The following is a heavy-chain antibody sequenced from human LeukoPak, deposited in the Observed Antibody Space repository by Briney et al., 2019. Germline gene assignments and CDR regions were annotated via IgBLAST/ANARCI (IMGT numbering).Heavy chain of an antibody. D-gene: IGHD3-10*01. CDR3: ARGVTYYYGSGRPYYFDY. J-gene: IGHJ4*02. CDR2: INHSGST. Sequence: SETLSLTCAVYGGSFSGYYWSWIRQPPGKGLEWIGEINHSGSTNYNPSLRSRVTISVDTSKNQFSLKLSSVTAADTAVYYCARGVTYYYGSGRPYYFDYWGQGTLVTVSS. CDR1: GGSFSGYY. V-gene: IGHV4-34*01.